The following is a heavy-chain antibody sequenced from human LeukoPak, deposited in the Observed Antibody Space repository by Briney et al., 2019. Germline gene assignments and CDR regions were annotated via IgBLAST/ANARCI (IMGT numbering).Heavy chain of an antibody. Sequence: ASVKVSCKASGYTFTSYGISWVRQAPGQGLEWMGWISAYNGNTNYAQKLQGRVTMTTDTSTSTAYMELRSLRSDDTAVYYCARARIVVVTATPLDAFDIWGQGTMVTVSS. CDR1: GYTFTSYG. V-gene: IGHV1-18*01. CDR2: ISAYNGNT. D-gene: IGHD2-21*02. CDR3: ARARIVVVTATPLDAFDI. J-gene: IGHJ3*02.